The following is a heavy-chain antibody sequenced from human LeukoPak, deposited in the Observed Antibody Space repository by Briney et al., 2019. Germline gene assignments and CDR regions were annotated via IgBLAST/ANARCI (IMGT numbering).Heavy chain of an antibody. CDR3: ARLSGAPVRHPIYHFDY. D-gene: IGHD1-26*01. CDR2: IYTSGST. Sequence: SETLSLTCTVSGGSISSYYWSWIRQPAGKGLEWIGRIYTSGSTNYNPSLKSRVTMSVDTSKNQFSLKLSSVTAADTAMYYCARLSGAPVRHPIYHFDYWGQGTLVTVSS. V-gene: IGHV4-4*07. J-gene: IGHJ4*02. CDR1: GGSISSYY.